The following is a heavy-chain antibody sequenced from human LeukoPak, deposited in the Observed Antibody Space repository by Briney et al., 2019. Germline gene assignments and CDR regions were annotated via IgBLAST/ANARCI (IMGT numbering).Heavy chain of an antibody. CDR3: ARVASSGSYIIWFDP. J-gene: IGHJ5*02. Sequence: ASVTVSCKASGYTFTGYYMHWVRQAPGQGLEWMGWISAYNGNTNYAQKLQGRVTMTTDTSTSTAYMELRSLRSDDTAVYYCARVASSGSYIIWFDPWGQGTLVTVSS. D-gene: IGHD3-10*01. CDR1: GYTFTGYY. CDR2: ISAYNGNT. V-gene: IGHV1-18*04.